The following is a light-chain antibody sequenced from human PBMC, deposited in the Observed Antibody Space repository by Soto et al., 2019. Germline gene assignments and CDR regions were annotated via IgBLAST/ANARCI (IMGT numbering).Light chain of an antibody. CDR2: WAS. CDR1: QTVLYSSNNQNY. CDR3: HQFYSAPYT. J-gene: IGKJ2*01. V-gene: IGKV4-1*01. Sequence: DIVMTQSPDSLAVSLGERATINSKSSQTVLYSSNNQNYLAWYQQKPGQPPKLLIYWASTRESGVPDRFSGSGSGTDFTLTISSLQAEDVAVYYCHQFYSAPYTFGQGTKLEIK.